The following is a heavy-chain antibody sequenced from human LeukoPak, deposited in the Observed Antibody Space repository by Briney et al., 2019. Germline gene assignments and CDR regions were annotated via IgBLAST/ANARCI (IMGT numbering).Heavy chain of an antibody. CDR2: IYYSGST. D-gene: IGHD6-13*01. V-gene: IGHV4-59*01. J-gene: IGHJ2*01. CDR3: ARVPSSSWYNWYFDL. CDR1: GGSISSYY. Sequence: SETLSLTCTVSGGSISSYYWNWLRQPPGKGLEWIGYIYYSGSTNYNPSLNSRVTISVDTSKNQFSLKLTSVTAADTAVYYCARVPSSSWYNWYFDLWGRGTLVTVSS.